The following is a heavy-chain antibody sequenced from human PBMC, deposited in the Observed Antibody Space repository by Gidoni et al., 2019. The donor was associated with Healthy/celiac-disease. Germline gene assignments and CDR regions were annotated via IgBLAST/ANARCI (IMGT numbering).Heavy chain of an antibody. J-gene: IGHJ6*02. V-gene: IGHV4-34*01. D-gene: IGHD6-19*01. CDR3: ARDRPQQWLVRNYYYYYGMDV. CDR2: INHSGST. Sequence: QVQLQQWGAGLLKPSETLSLTCAVYGGSFSGYYWSWIRQPPGKGLEWIGEINHSGSTNYNPALKSRVTISVDTSKNQFPLKLSSVTAADTAVYYCARDRPQQWLVRNYYYYYGMDVWGQGTTVTVSS. CDR1: GGSFSGYY.